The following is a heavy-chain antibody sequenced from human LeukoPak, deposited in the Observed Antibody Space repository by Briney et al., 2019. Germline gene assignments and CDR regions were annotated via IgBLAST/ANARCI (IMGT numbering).Heavy chain of an antibody. CDR2: ISSSGSPV. V-gene: IGHV3-48*03. Sequence: PPGGSLRLSCAASGFTFSIYEMNWVCQAPGKGLEWVSYISSSGSPVYYADSVKGRFTISRDNAKNSLFLQMNSLRAEDTAVYYCARDWGRGGHWGQGTLVTVSS. CDR3: ARDWGRGGH. CDR1: GFTFSIYE. J-gene: IGHJ4*02. D-gene: IGHD3-16*01.